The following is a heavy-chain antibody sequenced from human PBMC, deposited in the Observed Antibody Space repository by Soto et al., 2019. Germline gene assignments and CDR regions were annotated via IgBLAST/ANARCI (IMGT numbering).Heavy chain of an antibody. CDR3: ARTIVVVVAATHYYYGMDV. V-gene: IGHV1-69*13. J-gene: IGHJ6*02. CDR2: IIPIFGTT. Sequence: SVKVSCKASGGSFKNYAFSWVRQAPGQGLEWVGGIIPIFGTTNYAQKFQGRVTITADESTSTAYMELSSLRSEDTAVYYCARTIVVVVAATHYYYGMDVWGQGTTVTVSS. CDR1: GGSFKNYA. D-gene: IGHD2-15*01.